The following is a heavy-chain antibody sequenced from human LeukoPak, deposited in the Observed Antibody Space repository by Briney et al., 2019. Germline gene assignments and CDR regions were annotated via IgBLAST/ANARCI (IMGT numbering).Heavy chain of an antibody. CDR1: GFTVSSNY. CDR2: IYSGGST. J-gene: IGHJ6*03. Sequence: PGGSLRLSCAASGFTVSSNYMSWVRQAPGKGLEWVSVIYSGGSTYHADSVKGRFTISRDNSKNTLYLQMNSLRAEDTAVYYCARALGYGSGGYYNYYYYYMDVWGKGTTVTVSS. V-gene: IGHV3-53*01. CDR3: ARALGYGSGGYYNYYYYYMDV. D-gene: IGHD3-10*01.